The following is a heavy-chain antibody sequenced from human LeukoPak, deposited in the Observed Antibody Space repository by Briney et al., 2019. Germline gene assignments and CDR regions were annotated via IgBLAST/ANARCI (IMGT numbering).Heavy chain of an antibody. CDR2: INPKSGGT. CDR1: GYTFTGYY. CDR3: ARGAEAETSPLDF. D-gene: IGHD6-13*01. V-gene: IGHV1-2*02. J-gene: IGHJ4*02. Sequence: ASVKVSCKASGYTFTGYYMHWVRQAPGQGLEWLGWINPKSGGTDYAQQFQGRVTMTRDTSSSTDYLEVRSLRSDDTAVYYCARGAEAETSPLDFWGQGTPVTVSS.